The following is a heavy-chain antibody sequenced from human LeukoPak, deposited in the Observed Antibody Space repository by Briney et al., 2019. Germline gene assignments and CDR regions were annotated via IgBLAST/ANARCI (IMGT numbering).Heavy chain of an antibody. CDR3: SMDLSGAHDY. J-gene: IGHJ4*02. V-gene: IGHV3-74*01. D-gene: IGHD2-2*03. CDR2: VNTDGRTT. Sequence: GGSLRLSCAASGFTCSSYWMHWVRQAPGKGLVWVSRVNTDGRTTNYADSVRGRFTISRDNAENTLYLQMNSLRVEDTAVYYCSMDLSGAHDYWGQGSVVTVSS. CDR1: GFTCSSYW.